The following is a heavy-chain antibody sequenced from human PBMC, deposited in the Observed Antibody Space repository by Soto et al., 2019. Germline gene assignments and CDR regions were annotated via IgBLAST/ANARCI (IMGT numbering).Heavy chain of an antibody. CDR2: ISSSSSYI. J-gene: IGHJ4*02. V-gene: IGHV3-21*01. CDR1: GFTFSSYS. CDR3: ARDDTHLFDY. Sequence: EVQLVESGGGLVKPGGSLRLSCAASGFTFSSYSMNWVRQAPGKGLEWVSSISSSSSYIYYADSVKGRFTISRDNAKNSLYLQMNSLRAEDTAVYYCARDDTHLFDYWGQGTLVTVSS.